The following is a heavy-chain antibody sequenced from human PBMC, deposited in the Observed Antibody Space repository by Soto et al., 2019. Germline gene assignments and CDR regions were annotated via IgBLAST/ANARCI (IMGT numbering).Heavy chain of an antibody. D-gene: IGHD3-3*01. CDR1: GFAFSSYG. J-gene: IGHJ6*01. CDR3: AKSYTRTEGYDFWRGYYPIGMDV. V-gene: IGHV3-30*18. Sequence: QVQLVGSGGGVVQPGRALRVSCAASGFAFSSYGMHCVRQAPGKGLEWVAVISYDGNNKYYADSVKGRFTISRDNSKNTLDLQMNSLIAEHTAVYYCAKSYTRTEGYDFWRGYYPIGMDVCGQRTTVTLSS. CDR2: ISYDGNNK.